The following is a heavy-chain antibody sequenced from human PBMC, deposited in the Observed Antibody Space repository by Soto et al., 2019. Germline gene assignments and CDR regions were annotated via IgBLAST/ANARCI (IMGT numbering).Heavy chain of an antibody. J-gene: IGHJ4*02. CDR3: AAGYSYGGNFDY. Sequence: PSETLSLTCTVSGGSISSSSYYWGWIRQPPGKGLEWIGSIYYSGSTYYNPSLKSRVTISVDTSKNQFSLKLSSVTAADTAVYYCAAGYSYGGNFDYWGQGTLVTVS. CDR1: GGSISSSSYY. V-gene: IGHV4-39*01. CDR2: IYYSGST. D-gene: IGHD5-18*01.